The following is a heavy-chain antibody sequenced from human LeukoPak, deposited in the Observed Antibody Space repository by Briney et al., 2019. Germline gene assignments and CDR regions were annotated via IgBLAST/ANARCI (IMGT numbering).Heavy chain of an antibody. CDR3: AHQAVAGTLGY. V-gene: IGHV2-5*02. D-gene: IGHD6-19*01. Sequence: SGPSLVKPTPTLTLTCTFSGFSLTTRGAGVGWIRQPPGKALEWLALIYWDDDKGYSPSMKSRLTITKDTSKKQVVLTMTHMDPVDTATYYCAHQAVAGTLGYWGQGTLVTVSS. J-gene: IGHJ4*02. CDR2: IYWDDDK. CDR1: GFSLTTRGAG.